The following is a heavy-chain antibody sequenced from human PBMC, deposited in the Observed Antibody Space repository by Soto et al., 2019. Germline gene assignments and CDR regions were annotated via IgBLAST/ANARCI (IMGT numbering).Heavy chain of an antibody. V-gene: IGHV4-39*07. J-gene: IGHJ4*02. CDR2: IYHSGST. Sequence: PSETLSLTCTVSGGSISSGGYYWSWIRQPPGKGLEWIGSIYHSGSTYYNPSLKSRVTISVGTSKNQFSLKLSSVTAADTAIYYCAKDSHWGIISPTHDHWGQGTLLTVSS. CDR1: GGSISSGGYY. D-gene: IGHD3-16*01. CDR3: AKDSHWGIISPTHDH.